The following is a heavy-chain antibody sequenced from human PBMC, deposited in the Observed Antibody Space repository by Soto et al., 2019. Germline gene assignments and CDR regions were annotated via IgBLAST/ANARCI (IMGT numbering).Heavy chain of an antibody. D-gene: IGHD6-19*01. V-gene: IGHV3-23*01. CDR1: GFTFSSYG. CDR3: ARVTVAGF. J-gene: IGHJ4*02. CDR2: ISGSGSST. Sequence: PGGSLRLSCAASGFTFSSYGMSWVRQAPGKGLEWVSTISGSGSSTYYADSVKGRFTISRDNAKKTLYLQMNNLRADDTAVYYCARVTVAGFRGQGTLVTVSS.